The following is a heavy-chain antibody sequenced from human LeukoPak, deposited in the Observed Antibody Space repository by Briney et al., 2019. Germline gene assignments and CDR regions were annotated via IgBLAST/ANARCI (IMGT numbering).Heavy chain of an antibody. CDR3: ARPRYGGNSGEFDS. CDR2: ISGTGNTK. V-gene: IGHV3-48*04. D-gene: IGHD4-23*01. J-gene: IGHJ4*02. Sequence: PGGSLRLSCAASGFTFSSYWMSWVRQAPGKGLEWASYISGTGNTKYYADSVKGRFTISRDNAKNSLFLQMNSLRVEDTAVYYCARPRYGGNSGEFDSWGQETLVTVSS. CDR1: GFTFSSYW.